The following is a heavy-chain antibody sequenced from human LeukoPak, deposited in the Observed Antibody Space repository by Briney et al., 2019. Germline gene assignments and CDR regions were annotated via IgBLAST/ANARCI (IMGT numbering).Heavy chain of an antibody. CDR3: ARGLYDFWSGRRSYFDY. V-gene: IGHV4-34*01. CDR2: INHSGST. D-gene: IGHD3-3*01. CDR1: GGSFSGYY. Sequence: SETLSLTCAVYGGSFSGYYWSWIRQPPGKGLEWIGEINHSGSTNYNPSLKSRVTISVDTSKNQFSLKLSSVTAADTAVYYCARGLYDFWSGRRSYFDYWGQGTLVTVSS. J-gene: IGHJ4*02.